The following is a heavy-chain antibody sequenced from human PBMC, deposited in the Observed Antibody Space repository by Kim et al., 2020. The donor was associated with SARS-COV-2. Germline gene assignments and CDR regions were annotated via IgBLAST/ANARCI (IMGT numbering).Heavy chain of an antibody. J-gene: IGHJ4*02. D-gene: IGHD3-9*01. V-gene: IGHV1-18*01. Sequence: YAQRFQGRATMTTDTSTSTAYMELRSLRSDDTAVYYCARNYDILTGYYPYWGQGTLVTVSS. CDR3: ARNYDILTGYYPY.